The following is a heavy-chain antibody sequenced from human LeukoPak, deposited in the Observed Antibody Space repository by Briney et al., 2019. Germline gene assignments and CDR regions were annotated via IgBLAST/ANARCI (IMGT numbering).Heavy chain of an antibody. CDR1: GGSISSGDYY. J-gene: IGHJ4*02. V-gene: IGHV4-31*03. CDR2: SYYSGST. Sequence: TLSLTCTVSGGSISSGDYYCRWIRQDPGEGLERIGYSYYSGSTYDNPSLKSRITISVDTSKNQSSLKLSSVTAADTAVFYCARGRDGYRAAHFDYWGQGTLVTVSS. D-gene: IGHD5-24*01. CDR3: ARGRDGYRAAHFDY.